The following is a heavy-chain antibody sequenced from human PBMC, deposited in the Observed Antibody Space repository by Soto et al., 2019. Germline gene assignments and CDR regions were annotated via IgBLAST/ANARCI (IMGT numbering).Heavy chain of an antibody. CDR1: GLTVSGKKY. CDR2: FYDLDGT. V-gene: IGHV3-53*01. J-gene: IGHJ3*01. CDR3: ATWHLQEHAYDV. D-gene: IGHD4-4*01. Sequence: DVQLVESGGGLIQPGGSLRLSCAVSGLTVSGKKYVAWVRQAPGKGLEWVSGFYDLDGTSYADSLKGRFTTSGDSSRTIVYLQMNGLRPEDTAVYYCATWHLQEHAYDVWGQGTTVTVSS.